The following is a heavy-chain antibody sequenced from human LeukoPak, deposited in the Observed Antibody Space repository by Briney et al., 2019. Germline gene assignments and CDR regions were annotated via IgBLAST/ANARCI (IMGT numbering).Heavy chain of an antibody. CDR1: GFTVSCNY. CDR3: TRGPGSTWYSDY. D-gene: IGHD6-13*01. V-gene: IGHV3-66*02. CDR2: IYSGGDT. J-gene: IGHJ4*02. Sequence: GGSLRLSCAASGFTVSCNYMNWVRQAPGKGLEWVSIIYSGGDTCYADSVKGRFTISRDNSKNTLYLQMNSLRAEDTAVYYCTRGPGSTWYSDYWGQGTLVTVSS.